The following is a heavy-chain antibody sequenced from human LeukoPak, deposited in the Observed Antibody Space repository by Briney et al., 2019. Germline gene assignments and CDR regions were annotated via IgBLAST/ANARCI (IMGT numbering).Heavy chain of an antibody. Sequence: SQTLSLTCAISGDSVSSNSVTWNWIRQSPSRGLEWLGKTYYRSTWYNDYVVSVRGRITVNPDTSKNQFSLHLNSVTPEDTAVYYCARRLTQYDCFDPWGQGILVTVSS. CDR1: GDSVSSNSVT. CDR3: ARRLTQYDCFDP. J-gene: IGHJ5*02. D-gene: IGHD2-2*01. V-gene: IGHV6-1*01. CDR2: TYYRSTWYN.